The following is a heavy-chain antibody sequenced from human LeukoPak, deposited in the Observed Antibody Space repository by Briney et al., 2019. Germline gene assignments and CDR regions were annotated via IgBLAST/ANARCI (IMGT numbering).Heavy chain of an antibody. V-gene: IGHV3-74*01. J-gene: IGHJ4*02. Sequence: PGGSLRLSCAASGFTFSDNWMHWVRQAPGKGLVWVSVISSDGRSTIYADSVKGRFTISRDNAKNTLYLQMDSLRAEDTAVYFWASQLGGNVYWGQGTLVTVSS. CDR2: ISSDGRST. D-gene: IGHD3-16*01. CDR3: ASQLGGNVY. CDR1: GFTFSDNW.